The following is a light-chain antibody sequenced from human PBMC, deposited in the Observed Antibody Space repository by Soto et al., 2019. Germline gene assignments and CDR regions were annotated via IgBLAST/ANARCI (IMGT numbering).Light chain of an antibody. CDR3: AAWDASLTRYV. V-gene: IGLV1-44*01. CDR2: NSY. J-gene: IGLJ1*01. Sequence: QCVLNQRPSASGSPGQRVTISCSGSSSNIGSKTVNWYQQLPGTVPKLLIYNSYQRPSGVPDRFYGSKSGSSASLAISGLQSEDEADYSCAAWDASLTRYVFGAGTKVTV. CDR1: SSNIGSKT.